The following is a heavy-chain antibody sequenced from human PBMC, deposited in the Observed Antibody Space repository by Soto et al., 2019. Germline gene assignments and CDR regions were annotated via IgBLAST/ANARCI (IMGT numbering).Heavy chain of an antibody. V-gene: IGHV1-18*01. J-gene: IGHJ6*03. CDR1: GYTFTSYG. Sequence: QVPLVQSGAEVKKPGASVKVSCKASGYTFTSYGISWVRQAPGQGLEWMGWISAYNGNTNYAQKLQGRVTMTTDTSTSTAYRELRSLRSDDTAVYYCARAALGDYYYYYMDVWGKGTTVTVSS. CDR3: ARAALGDYYYYYMDV. CDR2: ISAYNGNT.